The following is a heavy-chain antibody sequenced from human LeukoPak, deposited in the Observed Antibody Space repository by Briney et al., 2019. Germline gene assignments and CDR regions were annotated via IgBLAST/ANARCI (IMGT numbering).Heavy chain of an antibody. V-gene: IGHV4-59*01. CDR2: IYYSGST. D-gene: IGHD1-14*01. J-gene: IGHJ6*03. Sequence: SETLSLTCTVSGGSISNYYWSWIRQPPGKGLEWIGYIYYSGSTSYNPSLKSRVTISVDTSKNQFSLKLRSVTAADTAVYYCARVGPWVNPDYYYYYMDVWGKGTTVTVSS. CDR3: ARVGPWVNPDYYYYYMDV. CDR1: GGSISNYY.